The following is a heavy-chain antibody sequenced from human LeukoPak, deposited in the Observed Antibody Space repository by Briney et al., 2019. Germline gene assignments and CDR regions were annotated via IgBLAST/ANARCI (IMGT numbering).Heavy chain of an antibody. CDR1: GGSISSSNW. CDR2: IYHSGST. Sequence: SGTLSLTCAVSGGSISSSNWWSWVRQPPGKGLEWIGEIYHSGSTNYNPSLKSRVTISVDTSKNQFSLKLSSVTAADTAVYYCTRELRYCSGDSCYSGDYWGQGTLVTVSS. V-gene: IGHV4-4*02. J-gene: IGHJ4*02. D-gene: IGHD2-15*01. CDR3: TRELRYCSGDSCYSGDY.